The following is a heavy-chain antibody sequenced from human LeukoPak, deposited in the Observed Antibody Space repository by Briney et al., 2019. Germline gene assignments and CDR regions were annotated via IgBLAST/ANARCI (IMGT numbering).Heavy chain of an antibody. D-gene: IGHD6-19*01. CDR1: GGSLSSSGHW. Sequence: KPSETLSLTRTVSGGSLSSSGHWWVWIRQPPGKGLEWIGEINHSGSTNYNPSLKSRVTISVDTSKNQFSLKLSSVTAADTAVYYCARGPYSSGWYEGFHDYWGQGTLVTVSS. CDR2: INHSGST. J-gene: IGHJ4*02. CDR3: ARGPYSSGWYEGFHDY. V-gene: IGHV4-39*07.